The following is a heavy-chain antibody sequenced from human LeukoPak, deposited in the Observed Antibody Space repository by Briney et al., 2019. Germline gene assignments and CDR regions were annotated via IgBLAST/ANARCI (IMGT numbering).Heavy chain of an antibody. V-gene: IGHV4-30-2*01. CDR3: ASDLGYCSSTSCRYFDP. CDR1: GGSISSGGYC. D-gene: IGHD2-2*01. CDR2: ISHSGST. J-gene: IGHJ5*02. Sequence: SETLSLTCTVSGGSISSGGYCWSWLRQPPGKGLEWIGYISHSGSTYYNPSLRSRVTISVDRSKNQFSLKLSSVTAADTAVYYCASDLGYCSSTSCRYFDPWGQGTVVTVSS.